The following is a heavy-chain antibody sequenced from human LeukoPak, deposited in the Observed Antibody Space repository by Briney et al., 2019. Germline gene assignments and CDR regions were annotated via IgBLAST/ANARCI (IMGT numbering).Heavy chain of an antibody. J-gene: IGHJ6*03. CDR2: IYYSGST. V-gene: IGHV4-39*07. CDR1: GGSISSSSYY. D-gene: IGHD4-17*01. CDR3: ARVGTDYGEFYYYYMDV. Sequence: PSETLSLTCTVSGGSISSSSYYWGWIRQPPGKGLEWIGSIYYSGSTNYNPSLKSRVTISVDTSKNQFSLKLSSVTAADTAVYYCARVGTDYGEFYYYYMDVWGKGTTVTISS.